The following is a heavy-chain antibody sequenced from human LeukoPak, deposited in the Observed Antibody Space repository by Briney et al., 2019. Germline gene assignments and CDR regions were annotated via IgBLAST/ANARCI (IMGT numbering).Heavy chain of an antibody. CDR3: ARDGSGGT. CDR1: GGSISSYY. D-gene: IGHD3-10*01. CDR2: IYYSGST. Sequence: PSETLSLTCTVSGGSISSYYWSWVRQPPGKGLEWIGCIYYSGSTNYNPSLKSRVTMSVDTAKNQFSLKLSSVTAADTAVYYCARDGSGGTWGQGTLVTVSS. J-gene: IGHJ5*02. V-gene: IGHV4-59*12.